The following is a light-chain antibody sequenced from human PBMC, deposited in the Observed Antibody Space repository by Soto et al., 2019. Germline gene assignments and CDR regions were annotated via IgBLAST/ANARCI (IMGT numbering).Light chain of an antibody. Sequence: QSALTQPASVSGSPGQSITISCTGTSSDVGGYNYVSWYQQHPGKAPKLMIYEVINRPSGVSHRFSGSKSGNTASLTISGLQAEDEAYYFCTSYTSNSNWVFGGGTKLTVL. CDR2: EVI. CDR3: TSYTSNSNWV. CDR1: SSDVGGYNY. J-gene: IGLJ3*02. V-gene: IGLV2-14*01.